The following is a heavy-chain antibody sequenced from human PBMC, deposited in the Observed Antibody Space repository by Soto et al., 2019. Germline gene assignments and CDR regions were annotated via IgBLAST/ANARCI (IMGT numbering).Heavy chain of an antibody. D-gene: IGHD6-25*01. V-gene: IGHV4-4*07. CDR1: GGSISDYY. J-gene: IGHJ6*04. Sequence: SETLSLTCTVSGGSISDYYWSWIRQPAGKGLEWIGRIYSSGSTKYNPSLQSRVTMSLDTSKNQFSLKLTSVTAADTAVYYCARRVKNRGRLYSYCTDVCGKATMVTVSS. CDR2: IYSSGST. CDR3: ARRVKNRGRLYSYCTDV.